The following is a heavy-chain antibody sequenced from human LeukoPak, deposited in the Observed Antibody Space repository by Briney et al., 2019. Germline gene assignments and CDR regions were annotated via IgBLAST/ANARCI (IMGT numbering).Heavy chain of an antibody. CDR3: ARDSAMVRGRIPYNWFDP. D-gene: IGHD3-10*01. CDR2: ISSFGDTI. V-gene: IGHV3-48*03. Sequence: PGGSLRLSCAASGFTFGSYEMNWVRQAPGKGLEWVSYISSFGDTIHYADSVRGRFTISRDDAKNSLYLQMNSLRAEDTGVYYCARDSAMVRGRIPYNWFDPWGQGTLVTVSS. J-gene: IGHJ5*02. CDR1: GFTFGSYE.